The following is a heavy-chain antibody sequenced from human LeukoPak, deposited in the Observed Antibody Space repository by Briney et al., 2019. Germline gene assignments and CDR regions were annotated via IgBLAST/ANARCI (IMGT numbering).Heavy chain of an antibody. V-gene: IGHV3-21*01. J-gene: IGHJ4*02. CDR2: ISSSSYI. D-gene: IGHD2-2*01. Sequence: GGSLRLSCAASGFTFSSSSMNWVRQAPGKGLEWVSSISSSSYIYYADSVKGRFTISRDNAKNSLYLQMNSLRAEDTAVYYCARGGCSSTSCYLFDYWGQGTLVTVSS. CDR1: GFTFSSSS. CDR3: ARGGCSSTSCYLFDY.